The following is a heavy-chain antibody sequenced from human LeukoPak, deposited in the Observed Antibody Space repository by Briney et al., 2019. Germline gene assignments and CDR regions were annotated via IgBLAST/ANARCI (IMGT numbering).Heavy chain of an antibody. CDR3: ARDKYYDRYFDS. CDR2: IKQDGSEK. J-gene: IGHJ4*02. V-gene: IGHV3-7*01. D-gene: IGHD3-22*01. Sequence: PGGSLRLSCVASGFTFNSNWMSWVRQAPGKGLEGVANIKQDGSEKYYVDSAKGRFTISRDNAKNSVSLQMNSLRVEDTAVYYCARDKYYDRYFDSWGQGTLVTVSS. CDR1: GFTFNSNW.